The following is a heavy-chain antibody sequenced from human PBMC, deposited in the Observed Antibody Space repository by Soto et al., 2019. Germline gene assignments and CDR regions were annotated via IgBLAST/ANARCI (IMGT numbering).Heavy chain of an antibody. CDR3: ARRARPDFYYMDG. V-gene: IGHV3-64*01. Sequence: EVQLAESGGGLAQPGGSLRLSCEASGFTLSGYAMDWVRQAPGKGLEYVSGISSNGVGTYYANSVQGRFTISRDNSKNTVYLQMGRLRPEDIAVYYCARRARPDFYYMDGWGKGTTVTVSS. J-gene: IGHJ6*03. CDR2: ISSNGVGT. CDR1: GFTLSGYA. D-gene: IGHD6-6*01.